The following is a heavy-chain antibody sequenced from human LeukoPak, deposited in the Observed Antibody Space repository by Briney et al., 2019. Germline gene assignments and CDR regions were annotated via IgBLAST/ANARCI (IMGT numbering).Heavy chain of an antibody. J-gene: IGHJ4*02. D-gene: IGHD2-2*01. CDR3: ARETPVYQLLNGPLHE. CDR1: GFTFSSYW. Sequence: GGSLRLSCAASGFTFSSYWMHWIRQAPGKGLVWVSRINSDGSSTSYADSVKGRFTISRDNAKNSLYLQMNSLRAEDTAVYYCARETPVYQLLNGPLHEWGQGTLVTVSS. CDR2: INSDGSST. V-gene: IGHV3-74*01.